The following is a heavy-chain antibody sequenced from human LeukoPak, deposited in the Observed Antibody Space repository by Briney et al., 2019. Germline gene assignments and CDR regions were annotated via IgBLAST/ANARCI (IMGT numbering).Heavy chain of an antibody. V-gene: IGHV5-51*01. CDR3: ARIVRGVIEPWFDP. J-gene: IGHJ5*02. CDR2: IYPGDSDT. D-gene: IGHD3-10*01. Sequence: GESLKISCKGSGYSFSTYWIGWVRQTPGKGLEWMGIIYPGDSDTRYSPSFQGQVTISADKSISTAYLQWSSLKASDTAMYYCARIVRGVIEPWFDPWGQGTLVTVSS. CDR1: GYSFSTYW.